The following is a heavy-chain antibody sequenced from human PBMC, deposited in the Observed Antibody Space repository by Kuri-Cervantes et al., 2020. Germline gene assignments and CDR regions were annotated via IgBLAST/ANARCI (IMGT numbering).Heavy chain of an antibody. D-gene: IGHD2-2*03. CDR2: IYYSGST. CDR1: GGSISSYY. Sequence: SETLSLTCTVSGGSISSYYWSWIRQPPGKGLEWIGYIYYSGSTNYNPSLKSRVTISVDTSKNQFSLKLSSVTAADTAVYYCARHVGYCSSTSCSDPTLFDYWGQGTLVTVSS. V-gene: IGHV4-59*08. CDR3: ARHVGYCSSTSCSDPTLFDY. J-gene: IGHJ4*02.